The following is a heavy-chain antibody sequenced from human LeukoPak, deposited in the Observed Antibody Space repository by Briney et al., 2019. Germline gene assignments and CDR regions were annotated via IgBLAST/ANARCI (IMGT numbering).Heavy chain of an antibody. CDR3: ASHSSTGWKLTDY. V-gene: IGHV1-8*01. CDR1: GYTFTSYD. Sequence: ASVMVSCKASGYTFTSYDINWVRQATGQGLEWMGWMNPNSGNTGYAQKFQGRVTMTRNTSISTAYMELSSLRSEDTAVYYCASHSSTGWKLTDYWGQGTLVTVSS. J-gene: IGHJ4*02. D-gene: IGHD2-8*02. CDR2: MNPNSGNT.